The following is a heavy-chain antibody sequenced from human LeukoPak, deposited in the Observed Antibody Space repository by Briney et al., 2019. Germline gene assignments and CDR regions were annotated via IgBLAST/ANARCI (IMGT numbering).Heavy chain of an antibody. V-gene: IGHV3-74*01. D-gene: IGHD2-8*02. CDR1: GFTFSSYW. J-gene: IGHJ3*02. Sequence: GGSLRLSCAASGFTFSSYWMHWVRQAPGKGLVWVSRINTDGSSTSYADSVKGRFTISRDNAKSTLYLQMNSLRAEDTAVYYCARVGGVSDAFDIWGQGTMVTVSS. CDR3: ARVGGVSDAFDI. CDR2: INTDGSST.